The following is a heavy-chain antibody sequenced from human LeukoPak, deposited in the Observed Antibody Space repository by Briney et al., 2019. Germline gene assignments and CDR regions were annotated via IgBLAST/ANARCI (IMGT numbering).Heavy chain of an antibody. Sequence: KPSETLTLTCTVSGVSITSSYWSWIRQPPGKGLEWIAYIHYSGSTTYNPALMSRVTISIDTYKNQFPHNLKTVTAADNTAYYCSRSNPREGFEYWGQGTLVTISS. CDR3: SRSNPREGFEY. J-gene: IGHJ4*02. CDR2: IHYSGST. D-gene: IGHD1-26*01. V-gene: IGHV4-59*01. CDR1: GVSITSSY.